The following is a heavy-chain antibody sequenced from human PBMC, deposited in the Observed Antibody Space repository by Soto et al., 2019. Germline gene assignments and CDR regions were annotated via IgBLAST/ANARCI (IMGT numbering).Heavy chain of an antibody. CDR3: AGERYRFWRGPCDL. J-gene: IGHJ2*01. Sequence: QVQLQESGPGLVKPSQTLSLTCTVSGGSVGTGDYAWTWIRQAPGKDLEWLAYDYYTGNNYQNPSLKGRAAISVATSKNQSSLELRSVTAADTAVYYCAGERYRFWRGPCDLWGRGTLVTVSS. D-gene: IGHD3-3*01. V-gene: IGHV4-30-4*01. CDR2: DYYTGNN. CDR1: GGSVGTGDYA.